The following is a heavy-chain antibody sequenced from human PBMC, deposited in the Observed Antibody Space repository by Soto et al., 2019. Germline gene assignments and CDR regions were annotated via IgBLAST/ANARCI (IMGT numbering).Heavy chain of an antibody. CDR3: AKGLWFGELPFDAFDI. CDR2: ISYDGRNK. J-gene: IGHJ3*02. CDR1: GFTFSSYG. V-gene: IGHV3-30*18. D-gene: IGHD3-10*01. Sequence: QVQLVESGGGVVQPGRSLRLSCAASGFTFSSYGMHWVRQASGKGLEWVAVISYDGRNKYYADPVKGRFTISRDNSQNTLDLQINSLKAEYTAVYYCAKGLWFGELPFDAFDIWGQGTMVTVSS.